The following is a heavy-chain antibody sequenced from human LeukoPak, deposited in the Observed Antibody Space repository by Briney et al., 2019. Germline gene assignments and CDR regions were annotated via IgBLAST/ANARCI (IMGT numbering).Heavy chain of an antibody. CDR1: GYTLTGHY. CDR2: INLNSSGT. V-gene: IGHV1-2*02. CDR3: ARVLIAPYAFGMDV. J-gene: IGHJ6*02. Sequence: ASVKLSCKASGYTLTGHYMHWVRQAPGQGLEWMGWINLNSSGTNYAQKLQGRVTMTRGTSISTAHMERSRLRADDTAVYYSARVLIAPYAFGMDVWGQGTTVTVSS. D-gene: IGHD2/OR15-2a*01.